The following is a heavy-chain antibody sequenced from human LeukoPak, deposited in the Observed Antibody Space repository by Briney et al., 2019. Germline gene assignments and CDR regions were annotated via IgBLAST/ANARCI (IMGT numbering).Heavy chain of an antibody. V-gene: IGHV3-9*01. CDR3: AKGQVWGSRRFFDF. Sequence: GGSLRLSCAASGFTFDDYGMSWVRQAPGKGLEWVSGISWNSGSIDYADSVKGRFTISRDNAKNFLYLQMYSLRAEDTALYYCAKGQVWGSRRFFDFWGQGALVTVSS. D-gene: IGHD3-16*02. CDR2: ISWNSGSI. CDR1: GFTFDDYG. J-gene: IGHJ4*02.